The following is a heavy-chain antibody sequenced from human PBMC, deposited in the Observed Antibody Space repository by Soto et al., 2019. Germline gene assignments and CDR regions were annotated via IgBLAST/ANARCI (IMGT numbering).Heavy chain of an antibody. Sequence: EVQLVESGGGLVQPGGSLRLSCAASGFTFNSYYMTWVRQAPGKGLEWVANIRQDGSDKYYVGSVKGRFTISGDNAKKSLYLQMNSLRAEDTAVYYCAGERGGPTTSAFDIWGQGTMVTVSS. V-gene: IGHV3-7*04. CDR2: IRQDGSDK. D-gene: IGHD1-26*01. CDR3: AGERGGPTTSAFDI. J-gene: IGHJ3*02. CDR1: GFTFNSYY.